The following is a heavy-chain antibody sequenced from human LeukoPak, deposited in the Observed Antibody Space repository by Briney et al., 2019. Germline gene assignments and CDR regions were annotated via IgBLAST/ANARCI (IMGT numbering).Heavy chain of an antibody. CDR3: ARLLAATFDC. CDR2: IDYSGNN. J-gene: IGHJ4*02. CDR1: GGSVSSRSHY. V-gene: IGHV4-39*01. D-gene: IGHD2-15*01. Sequence: SETLSLTCSVSGGSVSSRSHYWGWIRQPPGKGLEWIGSIDYSGNNYYIPSLESRVTVSVDTSKNQFSLRLSSVTSADTAVYYCARLLAATFDCWGQGTLVTVSS.